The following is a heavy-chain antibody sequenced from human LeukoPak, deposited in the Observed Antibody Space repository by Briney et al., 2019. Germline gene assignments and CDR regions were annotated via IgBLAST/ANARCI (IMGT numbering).Heavy chain of an antibody. CDR1: GGSISSSSYY. Sequence: SETLSLTCTVSGGSISSSSYYWGGIRQPPGKGLEWIGSIYYSGSTYYNPSLKSRVTISVDTSKNQFSLKLSSVTAVDTAVYYCALGRTSLLRSYYYYVDVWGKGTTVTVSS. V-gene: IGHV4-39*01. D-gene: IGHD2-2*01. CDR3: ALGRTSLLRSYYYYVDV. CDR2: IYYSGST. J-gene: IGHJ6*03.